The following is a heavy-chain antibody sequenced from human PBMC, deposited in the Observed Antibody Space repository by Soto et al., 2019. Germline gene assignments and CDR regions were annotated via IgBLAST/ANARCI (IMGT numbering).Heavy chain of an antibody. CDR1: GFTFGNYW. CDR3: ASARRIGP. CDR2: IKQDGSER. J-gene: IGHJ5*02. Sequence: GGSLRLSCAASGFTFGNYWMSWVRQAPGKGPEWVANIKQDGSERNYVDSVKGRFTISRDNAENSLYLQMNSPRVEDTGVYYCASARRIGPWGQGTLVTVSS. D-gene: IGHD2-15*01. V-gene: IGHV3-7*01.